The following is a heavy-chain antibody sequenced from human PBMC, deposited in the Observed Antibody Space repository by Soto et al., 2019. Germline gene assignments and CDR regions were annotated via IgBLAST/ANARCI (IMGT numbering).Heavy chain of an antibody. CDR1: GFSFSSYA. CDR2: ISHDGINK. CDR3: ARDMYSSDYFVKWFEP. Sequence: VRLVESGGGVVQPGRSLRLSCTASGFSFSSYAMYWFRQPPGKGLEWVAVISHDGINKHYADSVKGRVTVSRDNSNHSLDLQLNSLRGEETAMYYCARDMYSSDYFVKWFEPWGQGTLVTVSS. J-gene: IGHJ5*02. D-gene: IGHD6-19*01. V-gene: IGHV3-30-3*01.